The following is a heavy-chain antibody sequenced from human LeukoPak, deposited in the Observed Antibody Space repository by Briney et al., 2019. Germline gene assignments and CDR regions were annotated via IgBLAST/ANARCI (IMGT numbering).Heavy chain of an antibody. D-gene: IGHD2-15*01. CDR1: GASISRNVYY. CDR3: ARHTVVAGGRRLADYFGY. Sequence: SETLSPTCTVSGASISRNVYYWGWIRQPPGKGLEWIGSVYYSGSTYYNPSLKSRVTISLDMSKNHFSLKLSSVTAADTAVYYCARHTVVAGGRRLADYFGYWGQGTLVTVSS. J-gene: IGHJ4*02. CDR2: VYYSGST. V-gene: IGHV4-39*01.